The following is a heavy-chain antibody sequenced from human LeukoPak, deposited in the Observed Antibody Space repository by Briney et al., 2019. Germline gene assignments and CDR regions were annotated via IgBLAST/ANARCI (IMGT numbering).Heavy chain of an antibody. V-gene: IGHV3-11*01. CDR2: ISRSGSTK. D-gene: IGHD2-15*01. Sequence: GGSLRLSCAASGFTFSDYYMSWIRQAPGKGLEWVSSISRSGSTKYYADSVKGRFTISRDNAKNSLFLQMNNLRAEDTAVYYCARVLRYCSGGNCYSGGLGYMDVWGKGTTVTISS. CDR3: ARVLRYCSGGNCYSGGLGYMDV. J-gene: IGHJ6*03. CDR1: GFTFSDYY.